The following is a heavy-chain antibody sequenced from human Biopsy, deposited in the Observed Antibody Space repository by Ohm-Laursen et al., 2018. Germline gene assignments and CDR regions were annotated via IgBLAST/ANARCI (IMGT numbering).Heavy chain of an antibody. CDR2: MIPSSGKT. J-gene: IGHJ4*02. V-gene: IGHV1-8*01. CDR1: GYSFSTYD. Sequence: ASVKVSCNASGYSFSTYDVHWVRQARGQGLEWMGWMIPSSGKTGYAQRFQGRVTLTMNTSISTAYMELSGLRSEDTAVYYCAADINVWNVNYWGQGTLVTVSS. CDR3: AADINVWNVNY. D-gene: IGHD1-1*01.